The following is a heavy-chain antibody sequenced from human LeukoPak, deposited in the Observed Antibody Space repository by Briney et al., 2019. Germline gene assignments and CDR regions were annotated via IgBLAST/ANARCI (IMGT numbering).Heavy chain of an antibody. J-gene: IGHJ4*02. Sequence: SETLSLTCTVSGFSISSGYYWGWIRQPPGKGLDWIGSIYHIGNTYYNPSLKSRVTISVDTSKNQFSLKLSSVTAADTAVYYCARVADPWFGSYYWGQGTLVTVSS. V-gene: IGHV4-38-2*02. CDR1: GFSISSGYY. CDR2: IYHIGNT. D-gene: IGHD3-10*01. CDR3: ARVADPWFGSYY.